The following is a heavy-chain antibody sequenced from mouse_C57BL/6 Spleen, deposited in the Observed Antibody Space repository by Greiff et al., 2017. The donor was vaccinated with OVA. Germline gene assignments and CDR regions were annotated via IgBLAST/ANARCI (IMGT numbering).Heavy chain of an antibody. CDR3: ARKGDYYGSSYPSMDY. Sequence: QVQLQQSGPGLVQPSQSLSITCTVSGFSLTSYGVHWVRQSPGKGLEWLGVIWSGGSTDYNAAFISRLSISKDNSKSQVFFKMNSLQADDTAIYYCARKGDYYGSSYPSMDYWGQGTSVTVSS. CDR2: IWSGGST. D-gene: IGHD1-1*01. J-gene: IGHJ4*01. V-gene: IGHV2-2*01. CDR1: GFSLTSYG.